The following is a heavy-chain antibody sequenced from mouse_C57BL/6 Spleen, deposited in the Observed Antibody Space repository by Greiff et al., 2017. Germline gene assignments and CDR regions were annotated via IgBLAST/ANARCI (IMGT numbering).Heavy chain of an antibody. V-gene: IGHV1-61*01. CDR1: GYTFTSYW. CDR2: IYPSDSET. CDR3: AIGYDYDGDAMDY. J-gene: IGHJ4*01. Sequence: VQLQQPGAELVRPGSSVKLSCKASGYTFTSYWMDWVKQRPGQGLEWIGNIYPSDSETHYNQKFKDKATLTVDKSSSTAYMQLSSLTSEDSAVXYCAIGYDYDGDAMDYWGQGTSVTVSS. D-gene: IGHD2-4*01.